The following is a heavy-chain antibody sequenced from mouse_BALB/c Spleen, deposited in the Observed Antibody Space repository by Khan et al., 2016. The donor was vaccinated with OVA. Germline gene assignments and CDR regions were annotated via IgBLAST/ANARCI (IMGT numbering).Heavy chain of an antibody. CDR1: GDSITSGY. D-gene: IGHD2-14*01. Sequence: EVQLQESGPSFVKPSQTLSLTCSVTGDSITSGYWCWIRKFPGNKLEYMGYILYSGSTYYNPSLKSRNSIPRHTSQNQYYLHLNYVTTEDASTYYYARSTYRYAFACWGQGTLFTVSA. CDR2: ILYSGST. J-gene: IGHJ3*01. V-gene: IGHV3-8*02. CDR3: ARSTYRYAFAC.